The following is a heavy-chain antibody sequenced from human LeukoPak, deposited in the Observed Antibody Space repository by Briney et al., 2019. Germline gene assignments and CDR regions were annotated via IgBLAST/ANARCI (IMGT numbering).Heavy chain of an antibody. D-gene: IGHD3-16*01. CDR3: ARGGTKWDAFDI. CDR1: GFTFSSYG. CDR2: ISYDGSNK. Sequence: GGSLRLSCAASGFTFSSYGMHWVRQAPGKGLEWVAVISYDGSNKYYADSVKGRFIISRDNSKNTLHLQMNSLRPEDTAVYYCARGGTKWDAFDIWGQGTMVTVSS. J-gene: IGHJ3*02. V-gene: IGHV3-30*03.